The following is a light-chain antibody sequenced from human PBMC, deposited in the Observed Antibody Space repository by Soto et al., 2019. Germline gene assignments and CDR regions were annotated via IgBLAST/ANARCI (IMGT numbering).Light chain of an antibody. CDR1: QRISIW. CDR3: QQYNDYSST. Sequence: DIQMTQSPSTLSAAVGDRVAITCRASQRISIWLAWYQQKPGKAPKLLIYKASSLESGVPSRFSGSGSGTEFTLTISSLQPDDFATYYCQQYNDYSSTFGQGTKVEIK. J-gene: IGKJ1*01. CDR2: KAS. V-gene: IGKV1-5*03.